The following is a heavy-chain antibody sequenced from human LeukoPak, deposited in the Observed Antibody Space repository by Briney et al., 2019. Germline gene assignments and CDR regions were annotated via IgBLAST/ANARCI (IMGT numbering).Heavy chain of an antibody. CDR3: ARYGSGSYYSDFDY. CDR1: SYNFTTYH. D-gene: IGHD3-10*01. J-gene: IGHJ4*02. V-gene: IGHV1-46*01. Sequence: AAAKVSCKASSYNFTTYHMHWGGQAPGQGLEWMGIINPSGGSTSYEQKFQGRVTMTRDTSTSTVYMELSSLRSEDTAVYYCARYGSGSYYSDFDYWGQGTLVTVSS. CDR2: INPSGGST.